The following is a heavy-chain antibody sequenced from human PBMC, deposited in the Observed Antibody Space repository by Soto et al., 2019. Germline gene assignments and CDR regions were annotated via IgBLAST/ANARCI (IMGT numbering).Heavy chain of an antibody. CDR3: ATGGFYYDSSGYYDCYFDY. V-gene: IGHV4-61*01. CDR1: GDSVSSGRSY. D-gene: IGHD3-22*01. CDR2: VYDSGTT. Sequence: PSETLSLTCNVSGDSVSSGRSYWSWIRQPPGKGLEWIAYVYDSGTTNYNPSLNSRVSISVDKSKNQISLRPGSVTAADTAVYYCATGGFYYDSSGYYDCYFDYMGQGTRVTVSS. J-gene: IGHJ4*02.